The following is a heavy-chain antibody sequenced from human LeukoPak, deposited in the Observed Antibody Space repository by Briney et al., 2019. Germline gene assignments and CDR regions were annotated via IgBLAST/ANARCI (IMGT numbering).Heavy chain of an antibody. V-gene: IGHV3-23*01. Sequence: GGTLRLSCAASGFTFSSYGMSWVRQAPGKGLEWVSGISPSADIKYYADSVKGRFTISRDNSKNMLYLEVISLTADDTAVYYCAKDDAWLRFGEWSQGTLVTVSS. D-gene: IGHD3-10*01. J-gene: IGHJ4*02. CDR3: AKDDAWLRFGE. CDR1: GFTFSSYG. CDR2: ISPSADIK.